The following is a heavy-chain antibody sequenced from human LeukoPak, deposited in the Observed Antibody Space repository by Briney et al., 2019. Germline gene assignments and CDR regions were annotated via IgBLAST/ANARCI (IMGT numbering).Heavy chain of an antibody. J-gene: IGHJ4*02. D-gene: IGHD6-13*01. V-gene: IGHV3-23*01. Sequence: AGGSLRLSWAALGFTFSSYAMSWVGQAPGKGLEWVSAISVSGRPTYYAHSVKSRFTISRHNSKNPLYLQITSLTAEDTAVYYCAKVANVAGRYYFDYWGQGTLVTVSS. CDR2: ISVSGRPT. CDR3: AKVANVAGRYYFDY. CDR1: GFTFSSYA.